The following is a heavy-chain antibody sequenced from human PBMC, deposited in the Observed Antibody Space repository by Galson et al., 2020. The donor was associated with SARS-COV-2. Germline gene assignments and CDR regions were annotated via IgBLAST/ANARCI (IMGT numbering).Heavy chain of an antibody. V-gene: IGHV6-1*01. J-gene: IGHJ6*03. Sequence: SQTLSLTCAISGDSVSSNSAAWQWPRQSPSRGLEWLGRTLYRSKWYNDYAVSVKSRITFNADTSKNQFSLQLISVTPEDTAVYYCARDFDPSTSRYYYYYLDVWGKGTTVTVSS. CDR3: ARDFDPSTSRYYYYYLDV. CDR1: GDSVSSNSAA. CDR2: TLYRSKWYN. D-gene: IGHD6-6*01.